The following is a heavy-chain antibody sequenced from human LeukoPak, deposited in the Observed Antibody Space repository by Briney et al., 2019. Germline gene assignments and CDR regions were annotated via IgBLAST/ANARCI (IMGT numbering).Heavy chain of an antibody. CDR2: INTGSTYI. CDR1: GFTFSSYS. CDR3: AIDFYCENGGCFDN. Sequence: GGSLRLSCATSGFTFSSYSMNWVRQAPGKGLEWVSSINTGSTYINYADSVKSRFTISRDNAKNALYLQMNGLRAEDTAVYYCAIDFYCENGGCFDNWGQGTLVTVSS. V-gene: IGHV3-21*01. J-gene: IGHJ4*02. D-gene: IGHD2-8*01.